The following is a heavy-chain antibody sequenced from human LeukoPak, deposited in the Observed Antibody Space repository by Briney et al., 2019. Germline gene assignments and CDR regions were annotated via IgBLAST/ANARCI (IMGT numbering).Heavy chain of an antibody. D-gene: IGHD2-2*03. Sequence: GGSLRLSCAASGFTFSSYSMNWVRQAPGKGLEWVSSISSSSSYIYYADSVKGRFTISRDNTKNSLYLQMNSLRTEDTAVYYCASGTALDIVVVPAAPFDYWGQGTLVTVSS. V-gene: IGHV3-21*01. CDR1: GFTFSSYS. CDR2: ISSSSSYI. J-gene: IGHJ4*02. CDR3: ASGTALDIVVVPAAPFDY.